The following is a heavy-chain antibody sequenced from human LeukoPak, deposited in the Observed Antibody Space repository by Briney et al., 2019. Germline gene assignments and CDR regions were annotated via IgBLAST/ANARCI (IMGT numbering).Heavy chain of an antibody. J-gene: IGHJ4*02. CDR3: ASRRRSNRPFDY. CDR1: GFTFSTYS. Sequence: GGSLRLSCAASGFTFSTYSGNWIRQAPGKGLEWVSSISDDSNYIFYADSVKGRFTISRDNAKSSLYLQMNSLTAEDSAVYYCASRRRSNRPFDYWGQGTLVTVSS. V-gene: IGHV3-21*01. D-gene: IGHD1-14*01. CDR2: ISDDSNYI.